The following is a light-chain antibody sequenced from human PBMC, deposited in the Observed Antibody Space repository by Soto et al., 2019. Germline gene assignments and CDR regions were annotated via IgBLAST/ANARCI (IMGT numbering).Light chain of an antibody. J-gene: IGLJ1*01. CDR2: KVS. Sequence: QSVLSQAAYVTGTPGKMITIYCTRSTSDVSAYNYVYRYSNHPGPAPQLMIYKVSNRNSGVTNQLSVTKSSNTASLTISDLQADDEGDYYCSSKTSSSSPFVFGTGTKVTVL. CDR1: TSDVSAYNY. CDR3: SSKTSSSSPFV. V-gene: IGLV2-14*01.